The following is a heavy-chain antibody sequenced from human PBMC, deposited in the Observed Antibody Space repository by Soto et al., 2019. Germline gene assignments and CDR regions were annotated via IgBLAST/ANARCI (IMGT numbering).Heavy chain of an antibody. V-gene: IGHV3-23*01. D-gene: IGHD3-22*01. J-gene: IGHJ4*02. CDR1: GFTFSSYA. CDR3: AKSPYYYDSSGYKY. Sequence: PGGSLRLSCAASGFTFSSYAMSWVRQAPGKGLEWVSAISGSGGSTYYADSVKGRFTISRDNSKNTLYLQMNSLRAEDTAVYYCAKSPYYYDSSGYKYWGQGTLVTVSS. CDR2: ISGSGGST.